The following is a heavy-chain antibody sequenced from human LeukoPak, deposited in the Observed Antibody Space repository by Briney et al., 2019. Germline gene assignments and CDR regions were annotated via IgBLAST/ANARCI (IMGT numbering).Heavy chain of an antibody. V-gene: IGHV4-34*01. CDR1: GGSFSGYY. Sequence: SETLSLTXAVYGGSFSGYYWSWIRQPPGKGLEWIGEINHSGSTNYNPSLKSRVTISVDTSKNQFSLKLSSVTAADTAVYYCARVTPSYYAAFDIWGQGTMVTVSS. D-gene: IGHD1-26*01. J-gene: IGHJ3*02. CDR2: INHSGST. CDR3: ARVTPSYYAAFDI.